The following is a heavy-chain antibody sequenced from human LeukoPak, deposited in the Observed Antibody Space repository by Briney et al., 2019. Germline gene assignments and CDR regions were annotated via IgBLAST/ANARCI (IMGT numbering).Heavy chain of an antibody. Sequence: PGGSLRLSCAASGFTFSDYYLSWIRQAPGKGLEWVSYISFSGSTIFYADSVKGRFTISRDNAKNSLYLQMNSLRAEDTAVYYCARDRSTDFWSGYYTNYFDYWGQGTLVTVSS. D-gene: IGHD3-3*01. V-gene: IGHV3-11*01. CDR3: ARDRSTDFWSGYYTNYFDY. CDR2: ISFSGSTI. J-gene: IGHJ4*02. CDR1: GFTFSDYY.